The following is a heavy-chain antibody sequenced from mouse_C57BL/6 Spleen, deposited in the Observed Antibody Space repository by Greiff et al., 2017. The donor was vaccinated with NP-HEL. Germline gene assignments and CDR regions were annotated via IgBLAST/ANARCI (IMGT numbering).Heavy chain of an antibody. Sequence: VQGVESGAELVKPGASVKISCKASGYAFSSYWMNWVKQRPGKGLEWIGQIYPGDGDTNYNGKFKGKATLTADKSSSTAYMQLSGLNSEDSAVYFCARSYPYAMDYWGQGTSGTVSS. J-gene: IGHJ4*01. D-gene: IGHD2-10*01. V-gene: IGHV1-80*01. CDR2: IYPGDGDT. CDR3: ARSYPYAMDY. CDR1: GYAFSSYW.